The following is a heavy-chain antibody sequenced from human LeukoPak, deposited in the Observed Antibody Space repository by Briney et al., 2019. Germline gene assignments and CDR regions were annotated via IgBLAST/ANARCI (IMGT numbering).Heavy chain of an antibody. CDR3: ARAIETYYDFWSGYPPWFDP. CDR2: IYTSGST. Sequence: SETLSLTCTVSGGSISSYYWSWIRQPPGKGLEWIGYIYTSGSTNYNPSLKSRVTISVDTSKNQFSLKLSSVTAADTAVYYCARAIETYYDFWSGYPPWFDPRGQGTLVTVSS. J-gene: IGHJ5*02. D-gene: IGHD3-3*01. CDR1: GGSISSYY. V-gene: IGHV4-4*09.